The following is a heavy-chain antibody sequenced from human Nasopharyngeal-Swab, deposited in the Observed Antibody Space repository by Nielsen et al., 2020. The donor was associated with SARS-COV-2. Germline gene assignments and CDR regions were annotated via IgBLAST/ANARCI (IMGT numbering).Heavy chain of an antibody. J-gene: IGHJ5*02. D-gene: IGHD4-11*01. Sequence: SETLSLTCAVYGGSFSGYYWSWIRQPPGKGLEWIGEINHSGSTNYNPSLKSRVTISVDTSKNQFSLKLSSVTAADTAAYYCARGRGLPWFDPWGQGTLVTVSS. V-gene: IGHV4-34*01. CDR1: GGSFSGYY. CDR3: ARGRGLPWFDP. CDR2: INHSGST.